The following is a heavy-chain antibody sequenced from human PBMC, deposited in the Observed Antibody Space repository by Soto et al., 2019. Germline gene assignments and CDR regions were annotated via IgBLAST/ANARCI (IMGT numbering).Heavy chain of an antibody. J-gene: IGHJ6*02. CDR1: VDSVSSNSAA. V-gene: IGHV6-1*01. Sequence: SQTLSLTYAISVDSVSSNSAAWNWIRQSPSRVLEWLGRTYYRSKWYNDYAVSVKSRITINPDTSKNQFSLQLNSVTPEDTAVYYCARDLDSSGWFPAAVGMDVWGQGTTVTVSS. CDR3: ARDLDSSGWFPAAVGMDV. D-gene: IGHD6-19*01. CDR2: TYYRSKWYN.